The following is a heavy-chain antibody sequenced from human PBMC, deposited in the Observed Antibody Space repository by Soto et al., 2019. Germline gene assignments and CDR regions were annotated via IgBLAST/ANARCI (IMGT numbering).Heavy chain of an antibody. Sequence: PSETLSLTCTVSGGSVSSGSYYWSWIRQPPGKGLEWIGCIYYSGSTNYNPSLKSRVTISVDTSKSQFSLKLSSVTAADTAVYYCARQITMIVVVNRAPLTDWGQGTLVTVSS. CDR1: GGSVSSGSYY. CDR3: ARQITMIVVVNRAPLTD. V-gene: IGHV4-61*01. J-gene: IGHJ4*02. D-gene: IGHD3-22*01. CDR2: IYYSGST.